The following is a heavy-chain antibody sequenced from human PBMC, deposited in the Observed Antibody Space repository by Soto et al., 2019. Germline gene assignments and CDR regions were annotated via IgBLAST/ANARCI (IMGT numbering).Heavy chain of an antibody. J-gene: IGHJ4*02. CDR1: GDRVSSNSAA. V-gene: IGHV6-1*01. CDR3: ARDAYDILTGYYNLDY. D-gene: IGHD3-9*01. CDR2: TYYRSKWYN. Sequence: SQTLSLTCAISGDRVSSNSAAWNWIRQSPSRGLEWLGRTYYRSKWYNDYAVSVKSRITINPDTSKNQFSLQLNSVTPEDTAVYYCARDAYDILTGYYNLDYWGQGTLVTVSS.